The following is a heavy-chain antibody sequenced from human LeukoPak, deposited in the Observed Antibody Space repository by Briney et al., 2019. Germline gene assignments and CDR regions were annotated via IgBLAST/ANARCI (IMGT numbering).Heavy chain of an antibody. CDR2: ISAYNGNT. V-gene: IGHV1-18*01. CDR1: GYTFSSYG. D-gene: IGHD3-22*01. Sequence: ASVKVSCKASGYTFSSYGISWVRQAPGQGLEWMGWISAYNGNTNYAQKLQGRVTMTTDTSTSTAYMELRSLRSDDTAVYYCAREEDYYDSSGYGSGYYYGMDVWGQGTTVTVSS. J-gene: IGHJ6*02. CDR3: AREEDYYDSSGYGSGYYYGMDV.